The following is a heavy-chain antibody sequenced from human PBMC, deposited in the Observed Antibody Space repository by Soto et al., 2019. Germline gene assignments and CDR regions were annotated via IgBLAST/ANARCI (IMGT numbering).Heavy chain of an antibody. CDR1: GFSLSTSGVG. CDR3: AHRRGASSIWYRDWYFHL. D-gene: IGHD6-13*01. CDR2: IYWDDDK. J-gene: IGHJ2*01. V-gene: IGHV2-5*02. Sequence: QITLKESGPTLVKPTQTLTLTCTFSGFSLSTSGVGVGWIRQPPGKALEWLALIYWDDDKRYSPSLKSRLTITKETSKNPRVLTLTNMDPVDTATYYCAHRRGASSIWYRDWYFHLWGRGTLVTVSS.